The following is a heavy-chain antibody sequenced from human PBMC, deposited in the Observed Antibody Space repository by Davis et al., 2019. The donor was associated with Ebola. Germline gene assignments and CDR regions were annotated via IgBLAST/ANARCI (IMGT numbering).Heavy chain of an antibody. CDR2: IFPGDSDT. V-gene: IGHV5-51*01. D-gene: IGHD6-13*01. Sequence: GESLKISCKGSGYSFTSYWIVWVRQMPGKGLECMGIIFPGDSDTRYSPSFQGQVTISADKSISTAYLQWSSLKASDTAMYYCASIYSSSWSYFDYWGQGTLVTVSS. J-gene: IGHJ4*02. CDR3: ASIYSSSWSYFDY. CDR1: GYSFTSYW.